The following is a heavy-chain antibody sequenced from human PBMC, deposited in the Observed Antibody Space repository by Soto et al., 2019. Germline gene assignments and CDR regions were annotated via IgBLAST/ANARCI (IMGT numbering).Heavy chain of an antibody. CDR3: AKERSSGWSFDY. Sequence: RGGSLILSCAASGFTVSTYAMNWVRQAPGKGLEWVSGISGSGDSTYYADSVKGRFTVSRDNSKNTLYLQMNSLRAEDTAVFYCAKERSSGWSFDYWGPGTLVTVSS. V-gene: IGHV3-23*01. D-gene: IGHD6-19*01. CDR2: ISGSGDST. J-gene: IGHJ4*02. CDR1: GFTVSTYA.